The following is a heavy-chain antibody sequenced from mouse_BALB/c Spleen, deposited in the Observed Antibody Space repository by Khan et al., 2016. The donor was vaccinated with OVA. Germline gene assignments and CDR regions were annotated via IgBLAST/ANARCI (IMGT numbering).Heavy chain of an antibody. J-gene: IGHJ2*01. Sequence: VQLQESGPGLLAPLQLLSITFTLLGFSLTRYGVHWVRHPPGKGLEWLGVIWAVCCTNYNSALMSILSISKDNSKSQVFLKMNSLQTDDTAMYYCSTLLDIWGQGTTLTVSA. CDR1: GFSLTRYG. CDR2: IWAVCCT. V-gene: IGHV2-9*02. D-gene: IGHD1-3*01. CDR3: STLLDI.